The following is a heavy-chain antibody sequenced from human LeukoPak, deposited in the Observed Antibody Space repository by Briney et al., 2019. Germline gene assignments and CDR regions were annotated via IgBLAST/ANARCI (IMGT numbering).Heavy chain of an antibody. V-gene: IGHV3-23*01. J-gene: IGHJ4*02. CDR3: AKTSSTSCYSCVFDY. CDR1: GLTFSSYA. D-gene: IGHD2-2*01. Sequence: PGGSLRLSCAASGLTFSSYAKSWVRQAPGKGLEWVSVISGSGDSAYYADSVKGRFTISRDNSKNTLYLQMNSLRAEDTAIYYCAKTSSTSCYSCVFDYWGQGTLVTVSS. CDR2: ISGSGDSA.